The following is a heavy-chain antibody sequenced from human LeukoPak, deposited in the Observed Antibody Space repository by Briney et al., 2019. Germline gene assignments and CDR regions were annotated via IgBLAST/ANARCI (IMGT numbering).Heavy chain of an antibody. J-gene: IGHJ4*02. CDR2: ISNSGSTI. CDR3: AKERWDYYDSSGYYYGNFDY. D-gene: IGHD3-22*01. Sequence: GGSLRLSCAASGFTFSDYYMSWTRQAPGKGLEWVSYISNSGSTIYYADSVKGRFTISRDNSKNTLYLQMSSLRAEDTAVYYCAKERWDYYDSSGYYYGNFDYWGQGTLVTVSS. V-gene: IGHV3-11*01. CDR1: GFTFSDYY.